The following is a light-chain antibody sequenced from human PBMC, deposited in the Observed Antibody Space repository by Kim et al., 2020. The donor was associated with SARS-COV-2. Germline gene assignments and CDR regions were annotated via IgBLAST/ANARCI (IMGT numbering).Light chain of an antibody. CDR2: GAS. V-gene: IGKV3-15*01. CDR3: QQYNNWPFT. CDR1: QSVSSN. Sequence: VSPGERATLSCRASQSVSSNLAWYQQKPGQAPRLLIYGASTRATGIPARFSGSGSGTEFTLTISSLQSEDFAVYYCQQYNNWPFTFGRGTKVDIK. J-gene: IGKJ3*01.